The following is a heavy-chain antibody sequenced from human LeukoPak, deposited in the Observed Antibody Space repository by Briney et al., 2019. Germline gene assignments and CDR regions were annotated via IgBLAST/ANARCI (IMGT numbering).Heavy chain of an antibody. Sequence: ASVKVSCKASVYTFTNYGIDWVRQAPAQGLEWMGWMRAYNCNTNYAQKFQGRVTKTTATSPSTAYMEMRSLRAADPGVYYCAGYYYGSDSSCYSFWSYGGRGTVVTV. V-gene: IGHV1-18*01. D-gene: IGHD2-15*01. CDR1: VYTFTNYG. CDR2: MRAYNCNT. J-gene: IGHJ4*02. CDR3: AGYYYGSDSSCYSFWSY.